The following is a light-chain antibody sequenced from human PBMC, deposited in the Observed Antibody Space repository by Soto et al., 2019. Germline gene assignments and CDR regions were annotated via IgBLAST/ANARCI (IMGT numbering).Light chain of an antibody. CDR1: SSDVGGYNY. CDR3: CSYAGNYRVL. CDR2: DVT. J-gene: IGLJ2*01. V-gene: IGLV2-11*01. Sequence: QSALTQPRSVSGSPGQSVTISCTGTSSDVGGYNYVSWYQQHPDKAPKLMIYDVTERPSGVPDRFSGSKSGNTASLTISGLQAEDEADYYCCSYAGNYRVLFGGGTQLTVL.